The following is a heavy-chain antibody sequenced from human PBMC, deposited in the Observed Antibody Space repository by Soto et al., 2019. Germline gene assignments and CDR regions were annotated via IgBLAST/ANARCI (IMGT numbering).Heavy chain of an antibody. CDR2: IIPVFGTA. CDR3: AKVGVKRAMDFSSGYYNWFDT. Sequence: QVLLVQSGAEVKKSGSSVKVSCKASGGSFSSYAISWVRQAPGQGLEWMGGIIPVFGTANYAQKFQGRVTITADESTSTVYMELSSLRSEDTATYYCAKVGVKRAMDFSSGYYNWFDTWGQGTLVTVSS. CDR1: GGSFSSYA. J-gene: IGHJ5*02. V-gene: IGHV1-69*01. D-gene: IGHD3-3*01.